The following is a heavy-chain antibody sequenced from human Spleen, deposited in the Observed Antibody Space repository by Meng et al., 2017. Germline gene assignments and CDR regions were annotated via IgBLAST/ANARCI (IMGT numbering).Heavy chain of an antibody. V-gene: IGHV3-30*01. Sequence: QVQLVESGGGVVQPGRSLRLSCAVSGFTFSDQAMHWVRQAPGSGLEWVAVISHDGTTKWFADSVKGRFTISRDNSKNTLYLQMNSLRVVDTAMYYCARGGLFYYDKFDCWGQGTLVTVSS. CDR1: GFTFSDQA. CDR3: ARGGLFYYDKFDC. J-gene: IGHJ4*02. D-gene: IGHD3-22*01. CDR2: ISHDGTTK.